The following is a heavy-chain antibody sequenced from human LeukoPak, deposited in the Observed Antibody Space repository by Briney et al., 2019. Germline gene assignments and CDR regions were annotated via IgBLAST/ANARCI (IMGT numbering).Heavy chain of an antibody. Sequence: GGPLRPSCGALGFLFSNYWMGWVRRAPGKGLGWVASTHRSEKYYVDSVRGRFTISRDNAKNSLYLQMNSLRAEDTAVYYCARETPYGSLTFDYWGRGTLVTVSS. V-gene: IGHV3-7*03. J-gene: IGHJ4*02. CDR1: GFLFSNYW. CDR3: ARETPYGSLTFDY. D-gene: IGHD3-10*01. CDR2: THRSEK.